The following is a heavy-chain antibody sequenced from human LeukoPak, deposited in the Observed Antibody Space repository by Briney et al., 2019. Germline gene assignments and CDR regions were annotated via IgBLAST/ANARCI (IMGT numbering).Heavy chain of an antibody. CDR1: GFTFSDYY. J-gene: IGHJ1*01. CDR2: ISSSRSTI. V-gene: IGHV3-11*01. CDR3: ARLMGSAGSPYFQH. Sequence: GGSLRLSCAASGFTFSDYYMSWIRQAPGKGLEWVSYISSSRSTIYYADSVKGRFTISRDNAKNSLYLQMNSLRAEDTAVYYCARLMGSAGSPYFQHWGQGTLVTVSS. D-gene: IGHD3-16*01.